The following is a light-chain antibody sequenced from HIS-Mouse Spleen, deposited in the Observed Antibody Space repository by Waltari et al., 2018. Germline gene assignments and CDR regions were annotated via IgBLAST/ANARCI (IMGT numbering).Light chain of an antibody. Sequence: EIVLTQSPGTLSLSPGERATLSCRASQSVSSSYLAWYQQKPGQAPRLLIYGASSRATGIPYMFSGSGSGTDFTLTISRLEPEDFAVYYCQQYGNSPRTFGQGTKVEIK. CDR3: QQYGNSPRT. V-gene: IGKV3-20*01. CDR2: GAS. J-gene: IGKJ1*01. CDR1: QSVSSSY.